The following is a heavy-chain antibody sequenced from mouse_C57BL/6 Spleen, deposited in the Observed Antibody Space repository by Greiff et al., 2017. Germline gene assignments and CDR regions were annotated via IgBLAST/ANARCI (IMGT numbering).Heavy chain of an antibody. J-gene: IGHJ2*01. V-gene: IGHV1-81*01. CDR2: IYPRSGNT. Sequence: VQLQQSGAELARPGASVKLSCKASGYTFTSYGISWVKQSTGQGLEWIGEIYPRSGNTYYNEKFKGKATLTADKAFSTAYMELSSLTSDDSAVYFCTRSSGNFDYWGQGTTLTVSS. D-gene: IGHD4-1*01. CDR1: GYTFTSYG. CDR3: TRSSGNFDY.